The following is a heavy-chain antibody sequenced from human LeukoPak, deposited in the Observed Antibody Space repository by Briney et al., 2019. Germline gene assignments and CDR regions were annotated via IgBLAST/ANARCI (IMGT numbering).Heavy chain of an antibody. D-gene: IGHD3-3*01. CDR3: AKTYYDFWSGYYALYYMDV. J-gene: IGHJ6*03. CDR2: IYSGGST. V-gene: IGHV3-66*01. Sequence: GGSLRLSCAASGFTVSSNYMSWVRQAPGKGLEWVSVIYSGGSTYYADSVKGRFTISRDNSKNTLYLQMNSLRAEDTAVYYCAKTYYDFWSGYYALYYMDVWGKGTTVTVSS. CDR1: GFTVSSNY.